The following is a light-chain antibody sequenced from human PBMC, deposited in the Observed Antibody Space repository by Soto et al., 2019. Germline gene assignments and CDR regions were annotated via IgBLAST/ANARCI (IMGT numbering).Light chain of an antibody. J-gene: IGKJ1*01. CDR2: DAS. V-gene: IGKV1-39*01. CDR1: QSISTY. Sequence: DIQMTQSPSSLSASVGNRVTITCRASQSISTYLNWYQRRPGKAPNLLIYDASSLQSGTPSRFSGSGSGTDFSLTISSLQPEDFATYYCQQSYSTPWTFGQGTKVDIK. CDR3: QQSYSTPWT.